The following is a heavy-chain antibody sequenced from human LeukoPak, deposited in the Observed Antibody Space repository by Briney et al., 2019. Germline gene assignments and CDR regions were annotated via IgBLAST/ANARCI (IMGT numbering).Heavy chain of an antibody. Sequence: PGGSLRLSCAASGFSFSGAWMSWVRQAPGMGLEWVGRIKSKSDGGTTDYAAPVKGRFTISRDDSKNTLFLQVNSLKIEDTAVYYCTTVTLRPVGLWGQGTLVTVSS. CDR2: IKSKSDGGTT. CDR1: GFSFSGAW. D-gene: IGHD3-10*01. V-gene: IGHV3-15*05. J-gene: IGHJ4*02. CDR3: TTVTLRPVGL.